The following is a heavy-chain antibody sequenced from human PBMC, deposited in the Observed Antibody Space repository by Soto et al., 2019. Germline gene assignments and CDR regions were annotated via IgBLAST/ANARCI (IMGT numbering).Heavy chain of an antibody. J-gene: IGHJ4*02. Sequence: GGSLRLSCAGSGFTFSRHAMHWVRQAPGKGLEWVPLISSDGSNRLYAGSVKGRFTLSRDNSNNTVSLQMYRLRPEDTAVYDCGKHRGVRIAIDQWGKGTRVTV. CDR2: ISSDGSNR. V-gene: IGHV3-30*18. CDR3: GKHRGVRIAIDQ. D-gene: IGHD6-13*01. CDR1: GFTFSRHA.